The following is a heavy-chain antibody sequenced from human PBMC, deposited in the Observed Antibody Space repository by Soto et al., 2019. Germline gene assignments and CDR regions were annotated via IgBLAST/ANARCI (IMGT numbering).Heavy chain of an antibody. Sequence: QVQLVQSGAEVKKPGSSVKVSCKASGGTFSSYPISWVRQAPGQGLEWMGRIIPILDITDYAQRFQGRVTITADKSTSTAYRELGRLSSDHTAVYYCARPTSTGTTSGYYFDYWGQGNLVTVSS. J-gene: IGHJ4*02. CDR1: GGTFSSYP. V-gene: IGHV1-69*02. CDR3: ARPTSTGTTSGYYFDY. CDR2: IIPILDIT. D-gene: IGHD1-7*01.